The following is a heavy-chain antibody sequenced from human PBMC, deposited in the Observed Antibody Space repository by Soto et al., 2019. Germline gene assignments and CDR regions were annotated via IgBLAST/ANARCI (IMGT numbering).Heavy chain of an antibody. Sequence: ASVKVSCKASGGTFSRYAISWVRQAPGQGLEWMGGIIPIFGTANYAQKFQGRVTITADKSTSTAYMELSSLRTEDTAVYYWARACSDGSCSEAKKYYYYGMDVWGQVTTVTVSS. D-gene: IGHD2-15*01. J-gene: IGHJ6*02. CDR2: IIPIFGTA. CDR3: ARACSDGSCSEAKKYYYYGMDV. CDR1: GGTFSRYA. V-gene: IGHV1-69*06.